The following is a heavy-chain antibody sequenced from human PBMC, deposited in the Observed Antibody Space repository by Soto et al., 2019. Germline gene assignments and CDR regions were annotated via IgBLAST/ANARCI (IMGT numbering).Heavy chain of an antibody. V-gene: IGHV3-30*18. CDR2: ISYDGSNK. Sequence: QVQLVESGGGVVQPGRFLRLSCAASGFTFNSYGMHWVRQAPGKGLEWVATISYDGSNKYYADSVKGRFTISRDNSKNTLDLQMNSLRAEDTAVYYCAKDKAVAAPFDYWGQGTLVTVSS. D-gene: IGHD6-19*01. CDR1: GFTFNSYG. J-gene: IGHJ4*02. CDR3: AKDKAVAAPFDY.